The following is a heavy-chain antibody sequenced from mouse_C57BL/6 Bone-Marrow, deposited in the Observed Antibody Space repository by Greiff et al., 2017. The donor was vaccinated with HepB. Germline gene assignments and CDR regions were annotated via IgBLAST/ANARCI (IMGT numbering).Heavy chain of an antibody. CDR3: ARSSIYYDSPDY. CDR2: IDPSDSYT. CDR1: GYTFTSYW. Sequence: VQLQQPGAELVMPGASVKLSCKASGYTFTSYWMHWVKQRPGQGLEWIGEIDPSDSYTNYNQKFKGKSTLTVDKSSSTAYMQLSSLTSEDSAVYYCARSSIYYDSPDYWGQGTTLTVSS. D-gene: IGHD2-4*01. J-gene: IGHJ2*01. V-gene: IGHV1-69*01.